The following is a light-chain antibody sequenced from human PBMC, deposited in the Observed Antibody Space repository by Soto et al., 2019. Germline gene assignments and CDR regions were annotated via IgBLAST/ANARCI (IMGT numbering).Light chain of an antibody. J-gene: IGLJ2*01. CDR2: GNS. Sequence: QSVLTQPPSVSGAPGQRVTISCTGSSSNIGAGYDVHWYQQLPGTAPKLLIYGNSNRPSGVPDRFSSSKSGTSASLAITGLQAEDEADYYCQSYDSSLSGQEVFGGGTQLTVL. V-gene: IGLV1-40*01. CDR1: SSNIGAGYD. CDR3: QSYDSSLSGQEV.